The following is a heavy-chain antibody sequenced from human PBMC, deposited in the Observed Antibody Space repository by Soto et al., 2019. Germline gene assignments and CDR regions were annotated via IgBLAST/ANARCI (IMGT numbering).Heavy chain of an antibody. CDR1: GFTFSSYA. CDR3: AKDPSIAVKNWFDP. J-gene: IGHJ5*02. D-gene: IGHD6-19*01. Sequence: GGSLRLSCAASGFTFSSYAMSWVRQAPGKGLEWVSAISGSGGSTYYADSVKGRFTISRGNSKNTLYLQMNSLRAEDTAVYYCAKDPSIAVKNWFDPWGQGTLVTVSS. V-gene: IGHV3-23*01. CDR2: ISGSGGST.